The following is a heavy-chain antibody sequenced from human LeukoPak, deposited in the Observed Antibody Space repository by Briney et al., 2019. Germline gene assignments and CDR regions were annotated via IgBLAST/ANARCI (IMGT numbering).Heavy chain of an antibody. Sequence: SGPTLVNPTQTLTLACTFSGFSLSTSGVGVGWIRQPPGKALEWLALIYWNDDKRYSPSLKSRLTITKDTSKNQVVLTMTNMDPVDTATYYCAHRNIAAAEYYFDYWGQGTLVTVSS. CDR2: IYWNDDK. CDR3: AHRNIAAAEYYFDY. D-gene: IGHD6-13*01. CDR1: GFSLSTSGVG. V-gene: IGHV2-5*01. J-gene: IGHJ4*02.